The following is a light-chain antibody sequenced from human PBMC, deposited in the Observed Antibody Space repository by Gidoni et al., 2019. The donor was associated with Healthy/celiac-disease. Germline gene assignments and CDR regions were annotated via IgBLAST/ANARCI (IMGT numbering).Light chain of an antibody. J-gene: IGKJ1*01. V-gene: IGKV3-20*01. CDR1: QSVSSSY. Sequence: IALTQSPGTLSLSPGERATLSCRASQSVSSSYLAWYQQKPGQAPRLLIYGASSRATGIPDRFSGSGSGTDFTLTISRLEPEDFAVYYCQQYGSSPGTFGQGTKVEIK. CDR3: QQYGSSPGT. CDR2: GAS.